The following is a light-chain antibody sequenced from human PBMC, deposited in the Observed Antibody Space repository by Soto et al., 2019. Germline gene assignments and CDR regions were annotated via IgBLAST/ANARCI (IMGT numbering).Light chain of an antibody. V-gene: IGLV1-47*02. J-gene: IGLJ1*01. CDR2: DNN. CDR1: ASNIGNNY. CDR3: ISYTDRQSYL. Sequence: QSVLTQPPSASGTPGQRVTISCSGSASNIGNNYVCWYQQLPGTAPKLLIFDNNQRPSGVPARFSGSKSGITASLTISGLQTEDEADYYCISYTDRQSYLFGTGTKLTVL.